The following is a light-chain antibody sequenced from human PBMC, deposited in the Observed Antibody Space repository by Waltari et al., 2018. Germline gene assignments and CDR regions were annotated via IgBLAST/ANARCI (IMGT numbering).Light chain of an antibody. CDR3: QQYNNWPRT. CDR1: QDVTNR. Sequence: ETVMTQSPATLSVSPGERVTLSCRASQDVTNRLALFQQKPGQAPRLLMFDATTRATDFPGSFSGSGSGTEFTLTISSLQSEDFAVYYCQQYNNWPRTFGQGTKLEI. V-gene: IGKV3-15*01. J-gene: IGKJ2*01. CDR2: DAT.